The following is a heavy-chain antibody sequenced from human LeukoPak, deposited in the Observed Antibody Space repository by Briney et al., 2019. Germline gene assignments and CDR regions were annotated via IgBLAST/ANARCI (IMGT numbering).Heavy chain of an antibody. Sequence: GRSLRLSCAASGLTFSSYAMHWVRQAPGKGLEWVAVISYDGSNKYYADSVKGRFTISRDNSKNTLYLQMNSLRAEDTAVYYCARVSGEYDILTGYYPPFDYWGQGTLVTVSS. D-gene: IGHD3-9*01. CDR3: ARVSGEYDILTGYYPPFDY. V-gene: IGHV3-30-3*01. CDR1: GLTFSSYA. CDR2: ISYDGSNK. J-gene: IGHJ4*02.